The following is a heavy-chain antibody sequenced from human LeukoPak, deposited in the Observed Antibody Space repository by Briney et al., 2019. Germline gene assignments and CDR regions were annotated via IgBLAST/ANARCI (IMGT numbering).Heavy chain of an antibody. CDR1: GFTFSTYG. Sequence: GGSLRLSCAASGFTFSTYGMHWVRQAPGKGLEWVAFIRYDGSNKYYADSVKGRFTISRDNSKNTLYLQMNSLRAEDTAVYYCARAPRGFFDIWGQGTMVTVSS. J-gene: IGHJ3*02. V-gene: IGHV3-30*02. D-gene: IGHD3-10*01. CDR3: ARAPRGFFDI. CDR2: IRYDGSNK.